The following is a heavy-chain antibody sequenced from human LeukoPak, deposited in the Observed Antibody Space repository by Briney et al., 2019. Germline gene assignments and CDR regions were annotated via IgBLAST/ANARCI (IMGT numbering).Heavy chain of an antibody. Sequence: ASVKVSCKASGYTFTAYYIHSVRQAPGQGLEWMGWTNPYSGVTNYTQKFEGRVTMTRDTSVSTAYMELNRLGSDDTAVFYCVRGYYYGSESYYNEALDYWGQGTLVTASS. V-gene: IGHV1-2*02. CDR1: GYTFTAYY. J-gene: IGHJ4*02. D-gene: IGHD3-10*01. CDR2: TNPYSGVT. CDR3: VRGYYYGSESYYNEALDY.